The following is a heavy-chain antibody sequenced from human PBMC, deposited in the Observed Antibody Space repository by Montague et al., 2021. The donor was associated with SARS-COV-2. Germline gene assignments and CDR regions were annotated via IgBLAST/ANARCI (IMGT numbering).Heavy chain of an antibody. J-gene: IGHJ4*02. CDR1: GDSVSHDF. D-gene: IGHD3/OR15-3a*01. V-gene: IGHV4-59*02. Sequence: SETLSLTCTVSGDSVSHDFWTRLRQPPGKGLECSGYVYYSRSSSYKPSLRGRVSIAVDTSKNQFSLRLSTVTAADTAIYYCGRDPAPSGCWTFYDYWGQGTLVAVSS. CDR2: VYYSRSS. CDR3: GRDPAPSGCWTFYDY.